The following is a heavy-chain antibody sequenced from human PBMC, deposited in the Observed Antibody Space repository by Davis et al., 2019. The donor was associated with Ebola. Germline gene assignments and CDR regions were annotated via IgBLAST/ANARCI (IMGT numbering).Heavy chain of an antibody. CDR1: VITFSSYA. CDR2: ISGSGGST. J-gene: IGHJ4*02. V-gene: IGHV3-23*01. CDR3: AKDGVVVAALYS. D-gene: IGHD2-15*01. Sequence: GESLKISCTDSVITFSSYAMTWVRQAPGKGLEWVSAISGSGGSTYYADSVKGRFSISRDNARNTLYLHINNARADDTAVYYCAKDGVVVAALYSWGQGTLVTVSS.